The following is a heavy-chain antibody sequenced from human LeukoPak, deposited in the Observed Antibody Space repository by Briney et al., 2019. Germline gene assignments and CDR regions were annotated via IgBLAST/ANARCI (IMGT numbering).Heavy chain of an antibody. V-gene: IGHV4-4*02. D-gene: IGHD3-9*01. J-gene: IGHJ4*02. CDR2: IYHSGST. CDR1: GGSISSSNW. CDR3: ARGWGILTGYPAKFFFDY. Sequence: PSETLSLTCAVSGGSISSSNWWSRVRQPPGKGLEWIGEIYHSGSTNYNPSLKSRVTISVDKSKNQFSLKLSSVTAADTAVYYCARGWGILTGYPAKFFFDYWGQGTLVTVSS.